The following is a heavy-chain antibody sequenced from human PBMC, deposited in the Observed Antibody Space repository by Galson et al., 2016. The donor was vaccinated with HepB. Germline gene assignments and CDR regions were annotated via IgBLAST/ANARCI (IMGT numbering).Heavy chain of an antibody. J-gene: IGHJ3*01. CDR2: INQDETEK. V-gene: IGHV3-7*03. CDR3: VREGREYYDSSGPGDAFDV. CDR1: GFMFPFRTYW. Sequence: SLRLSCAASGFMFPFRTYWMSWVRQAPRKGLECVAHINQDETEKYYVDSVKGRFTISRDNAKNSLYLQMNSLGAEDTALYYCVREGREYYDSSGPGDAFDVWGQGTMVSVSS. D-gene: IGHD3-22*01.